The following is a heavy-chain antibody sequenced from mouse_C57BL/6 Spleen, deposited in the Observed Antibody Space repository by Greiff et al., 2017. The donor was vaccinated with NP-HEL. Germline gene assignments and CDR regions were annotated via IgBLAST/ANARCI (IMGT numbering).Heavy chain of an antibody. V-gene: IGHV3-6*01. CDR2: ISYDGSN. J-gene: IGHJ2*01. Sequence: EVQLQQSGPGLVKPSQSLSLTCSVTGYSITSGYYWNWIRQFPGNKLEWMGYISYDGSNNYNPSLKNRISITRDTSKNQFFLKLNSVTTEDTATYYCARDVGVGGYWGQGTTLTVSS. CDR3: ARDVGVGGY. CDR1: GYSITSGYY. D-gene: IGHD1-1*02.